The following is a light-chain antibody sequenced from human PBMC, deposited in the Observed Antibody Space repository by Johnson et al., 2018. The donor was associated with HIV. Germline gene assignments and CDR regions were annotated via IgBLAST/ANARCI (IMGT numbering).Light chain of an antibody. CDR1: SSNVGNNY. Sequence: QSVLTQPPSVSAAPGQKVTISCSGTSSNVGNNYVSWYQQFPGTAPKLLIYDSYSRPSGIPDRFSGSKSGTSATLGITGLQTGDEADYYCGTWDSSLSAYVFGTGTKVTAL. J-gene: IGLJ1*01. CDR3: GTWDSSLSAYV. CDR2: DSY. V-gene: IGLV1-51*01.